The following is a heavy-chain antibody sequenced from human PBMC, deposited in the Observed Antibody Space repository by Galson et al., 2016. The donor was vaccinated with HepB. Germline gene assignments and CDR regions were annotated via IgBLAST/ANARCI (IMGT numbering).Heavy chain of an antibody. V-gene: IGHV3-20*01. J-gene: IGHJ6*02. D-gene: IGHD3-10*01. CDR3: ARGLVGSGMDV. CDR1: GFTFDDYG. CDR2: INWSGDST. Sequence: LRLSCAVSGFTFDDYGMTWVRQAPGKGLEWVSGINWSGDSTAYADSVKGRFTMYRDDARNSLYLHMSSLRVEDTALYQCARGLVGSGMDVWGQGTTVTVSS.